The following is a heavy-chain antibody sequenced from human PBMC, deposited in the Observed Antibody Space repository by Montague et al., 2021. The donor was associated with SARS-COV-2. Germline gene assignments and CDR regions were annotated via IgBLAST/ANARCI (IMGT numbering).Heavy chain of an antibody. J-gene: IGHJ4*02. V-gene: IGHV2-5*02. CDR2: XXWXXXK. D-gene: IGHD3-10*01. Sequence: PALVKPTQTLTVTCMFSGFSLRTDGAGVSWVRQPPGKALEWLGXXXWXXXKRXSPSLKSRVTITEDTSKGSVVLTVTNMDPVDTATYYCARKSTVGSGGFFDYWGQGILVAV. CDR3: ARKSTVGSGGFFDY. CDR1: GFSLRTDGAG.